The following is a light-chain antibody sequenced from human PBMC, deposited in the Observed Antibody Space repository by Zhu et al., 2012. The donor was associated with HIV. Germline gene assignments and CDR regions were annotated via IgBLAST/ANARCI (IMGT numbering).Light chain of an antibody. CDR3: QHYVPSPMYT. CDR1: QSMTSNY. J-gene: IGKJ2*01. CDR2: DTS. V-gene: IGKV3-20*01. Sequence: EIVLTQSPGTLSLSPGERATLSCRASQSMTSNYLAWYQHRPGQAPRLLIYDTSIRVPGIPDRFSGSGSGTDFTLTISRLEPEDFAVYYCQHYVPSPMYTFGQGTKLEIK.